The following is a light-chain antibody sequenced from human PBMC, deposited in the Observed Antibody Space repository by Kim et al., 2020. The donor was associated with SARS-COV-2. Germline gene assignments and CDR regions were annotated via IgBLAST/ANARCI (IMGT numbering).Light chain of an antibody. CDR1: NIGGKN. Sequence: SGALGQTARITCGGNNIGGKNVHWYQQKPGQAPVLVIYRDNNRPSGIPERFSGSNSGRTATLTISGAQAGDEADYYCQVWDSSTIFGGGTQLTVL. J-gene: IGLJ7*01. V-gene: IGLV3-9*01. CDR3: QVWDSSTI. CDR2: RDN.